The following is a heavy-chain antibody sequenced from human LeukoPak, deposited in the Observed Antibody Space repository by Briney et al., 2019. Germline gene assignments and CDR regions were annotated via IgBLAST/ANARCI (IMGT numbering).Heavy chain of an antibody. V-gene: IGHV1-2*06. CDR3: ARELRISVAGLDN. CDR1: GCTFTGYY. J-gene: IGHJ4*02. CDR2: INPNSGGT. Sequence: WASVKVSCKASGCTFTGYYMHWVRQAPGQGLEWMGRINPNSGGTNYAQKFQGRVTMTRDTSISTAYMELGTLGSTDTSFYYCARELRISVAGLDNWGQATLVTVSS. D-gene: IGHD6-19*01.